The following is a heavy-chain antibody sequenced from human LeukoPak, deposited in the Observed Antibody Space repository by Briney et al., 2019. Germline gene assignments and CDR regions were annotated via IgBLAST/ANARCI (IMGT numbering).Heavy chain of an antibody. Sequence: GGSLRLSCAASGFTISSYSMNWVRQTPGKGLEWVSSISSSSSYIYYADSVKGRFTISRDNAKNSLYLQMNSLRAEDTAVYYCARGGTTRIAAAGAMDVWGQGTTVTVSS. V-gene: IGHV3-21*01. J-gene: IGHJ6*02. CDR3: ARGGTTRIAAAGAMDV. CDR2: ISSSSSYI. D-gene: IGHD6-13*01. CDR1: GFTISSYS.